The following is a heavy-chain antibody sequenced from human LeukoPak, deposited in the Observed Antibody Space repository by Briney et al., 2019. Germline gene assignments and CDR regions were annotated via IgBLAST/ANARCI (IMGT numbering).Heavy chain of an antibody. CDR2: IHRDGNST. D-gene: IGHD6-19*01. CDR1: GFTFSSYW. Sequence: GGSLRLSCAASGFTFSSYWMQWGRQAPGKGLVWVSRIHRDGNSTIYADSVKGRFTISRDNAKNTLYLQMNSLRVEDTAVYYCAREGALAAHYYVDVWGKGATVTVSS. V-gene: IGHV3-74*01. CDR3: AREGALAAHYYVDV. J-gene: IGHJ6*03.